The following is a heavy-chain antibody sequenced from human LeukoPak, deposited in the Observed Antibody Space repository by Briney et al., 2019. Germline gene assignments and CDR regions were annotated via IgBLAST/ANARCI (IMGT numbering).Heavy chain of an antibody. CDR3: ARDLGFWSGPDY. CDR1: SGSISSASYY. D-gene: IGHD3-3*01. CDR2: IYYSGST. Sequence: SETLSLTCTVSSGSISSASYYWGWIRQPPGKGLEWIGTIYYSGSTYYNPSLRSRVTISVDTSKNQFSLKLTSVTAADTAVYYCARDLGFWSGPDYWGQGTLVTVSS. V-gene: IGHV4-39*02. J-gene: IGHJ4*02.